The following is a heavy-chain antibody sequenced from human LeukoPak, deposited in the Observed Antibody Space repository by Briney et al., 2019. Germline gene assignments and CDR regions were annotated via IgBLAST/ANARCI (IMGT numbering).Heavy chain of an antibody. CDR2: VNLQGST. Sequence: SETLSLTCGVSGGSITNTNYWTWVRQPPGKGLEWIGEVNLQGSTNYNPSLMGRVAIPVDKSENHISLQLTSVTAADTAVYYCAREGGPYRPLDYSGQGTLVTVSS. CDR3: AREGGPYRPLDY. CDR1: GGSITNTNY. V-gene: IGHV4-4*02. J-gene: IGHJ4*02.